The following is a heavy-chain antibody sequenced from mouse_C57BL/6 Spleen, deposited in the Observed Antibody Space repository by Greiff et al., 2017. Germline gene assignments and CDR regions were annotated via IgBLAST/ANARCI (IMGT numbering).Heavy chain of an antibody. CDR2: ISSGSSTI. Sequence: EVKLVESGGGLVKPGGSLKLSCAAPGFTFSDYGMHWVRQAPGKGLEWVAYISSGSSTIYYADTVKGRFTITRDNAKNTLFLQMTSLRSEDTAMYYCARGRGFYGNYEFAYWGQGTLVTVSA. CDR1: GFTFSDYG. CDR3: ARGRGFYGNYEFAY. D-gene: IGHD2-1*01. V-gene: IGHV5-17*01. J-gene: IGHJ3*01.